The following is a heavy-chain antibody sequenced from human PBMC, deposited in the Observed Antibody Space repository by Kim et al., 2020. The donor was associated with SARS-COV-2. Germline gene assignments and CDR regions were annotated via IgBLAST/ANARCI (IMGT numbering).Heavy chain of an antibody. CDR3: VRASRGSSDFNY. CDR1: GDSVSSNSAS. J-gene: IGHJ4*02. CDR2: TYYRSKWSS. D-gene: IGHD6-6*01. Sequence: SQTLSLTCSISGDSVSSNSASWTWIRQPPSRGLEWLGRTYYRSKWSSDYAVSVKGRITISPDTSKNQFSLQLNSVTPEDTAVYYCVRASRGSSDFNYWGQGTLVTVSS. V-gene: IGHV6-1*01.